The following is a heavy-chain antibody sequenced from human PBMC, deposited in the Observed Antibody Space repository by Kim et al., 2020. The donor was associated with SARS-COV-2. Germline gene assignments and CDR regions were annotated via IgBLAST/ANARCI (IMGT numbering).Heavy chain of an antibody. CDR1: GYTFTSYG. CDR3: AREESEVAAAGSEDYYYYYGMDV. V-gene: IGHV1-18*01. Sequence: ASVKVSCKASGYTFTSYGISWVRQAPGQGLEWMGWISAYNGNTNYAQKLQGRVTMTTDTSTSTAYMELRSLRSDDTAVYYCAREESEVAAAGSEDYYYYYGMDVWGQGTTVTVSS. D-gene: IGHD6-13*01. J-gene: IGHJ6*02. CDR2: ISAYNGNT.